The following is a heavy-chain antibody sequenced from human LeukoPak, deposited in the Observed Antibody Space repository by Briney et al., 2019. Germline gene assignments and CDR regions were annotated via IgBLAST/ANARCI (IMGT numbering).Heavy chain of an antibody. CDR3: ARGGGSYHTAYMN. CDR1: GYSFTSYW. CDR2: IYPGGSDT. J-gene: IGHJ4*02. V-gene: IGHV5-51*01. Sequence: GESLKISCKGSGYSFTSYWIGWVRQMPGKGLEWMGIIYPGGSDTRYSPSFQGQVTISADKSLSTAYLQWSSLKASDTAMYYCARGGGSYHTAYMNWGQGSPVTVSS. D-gene: IGHD1-26*01.